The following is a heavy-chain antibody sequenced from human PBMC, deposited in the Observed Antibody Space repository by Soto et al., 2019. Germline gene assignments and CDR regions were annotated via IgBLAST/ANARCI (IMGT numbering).Heavy chain of an antibody. CDR2: ISGSGGST. V-gene: IGHV3-23*01. J-gene: IGHJ6*02. CDR1: GFTFSSYW. CDR3: ARDLLGAAAPSYYYYGMDV. D-gene: IGHD6-13*01. Sequence: GSLRLSCAASGFTFSSYWMHWVRQAPGKGLVWVSAISGSGGSTYYADSVKGRFTISRDNSKNTLYLQMNSLRAEDTAVYYCARDLLGAAAPSYYYYGMDVWGQGTTVTVSS.